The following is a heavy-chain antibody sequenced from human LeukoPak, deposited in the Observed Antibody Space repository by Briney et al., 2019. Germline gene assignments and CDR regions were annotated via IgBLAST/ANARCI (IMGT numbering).Heavy chain of an antibody. J-gene: IGHJ5*02. CDR1: GGSISSYY. CDR3: ARGGCSGGSCYFFDP. V-gene: IGHV4-4*07. Sequence: KPSETLSLTCTVSGGSISSYYWSWIRQPAGKGLEWIGRIYTSGSTNYNPSLKSRVTMSVHTSKNQFSLKLSSVTAADTAVYYCARGGCSGGSCYFFDPWGQGTLVTVSS. D-gene: IGHD2-15*01. CDR2: IYTSGST.